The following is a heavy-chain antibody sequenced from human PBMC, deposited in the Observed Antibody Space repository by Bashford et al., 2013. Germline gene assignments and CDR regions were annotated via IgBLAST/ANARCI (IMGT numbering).Heavy chain of an antibody. CDR2: INTDGGDT. D-gene: IGHD4-11*01. V-gene: IGHV1-2*02. Sequence: ASVKVSCKASGYSFTDYHIHWVRQAPGQGLEWVRSINTDGGDTNYAQKFQGRVTMTRYMSISTVYMELRRLSSVTAADTAVYYCARGRGHDYSNYGGIDNWFDPWGQGTLVTVSS. CDR3: ARGRGHDYSNYGGIDNWFDP. J-gene: IGHJ5*02. CDR1: GYSFTDYH.